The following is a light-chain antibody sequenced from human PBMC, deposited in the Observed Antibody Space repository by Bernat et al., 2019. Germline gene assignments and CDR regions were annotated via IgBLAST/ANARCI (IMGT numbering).Light chain of an antibody. CDR3: HHNGRAPHT. CDR2: CAW. V-gene: IGKV3-20*01. Sequence: EIVVTQSPVTLSLSPGERATLSCRASPGGSSSYLGWYHKRLGQAPRLLIYCAWNRATGISLRFSGSGSGADYTLTISRLEPEDVGVYYCHHNGRAPHTFGQGTRVEIK. CDR1: PGGSSSY. J-gene: IGKJ2*01.